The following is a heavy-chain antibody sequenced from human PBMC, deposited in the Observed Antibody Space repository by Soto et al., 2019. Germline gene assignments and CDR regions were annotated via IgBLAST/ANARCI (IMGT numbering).Heavy chain of an antibody. D-gene: IGHD6-19*01. CDR3: AKEGEYSSGWDNFDY. J-gene: IGHJ4*02. CDR2: ISGSGGST. Sequence: EVQLLESGGGLVQPGGSLRLSCAASGFTFSSYAMSWVRQAPGKGLEWVSAISGSGGSTYYADSVKGRCTISRDNSKNTLYLQMTSLRAEDTAVYYCAKEGEYSSGWDNFDYWGQGTLVTVSS. V-gene: IGHV3-23*01. CDR1: GFTFSSYA.